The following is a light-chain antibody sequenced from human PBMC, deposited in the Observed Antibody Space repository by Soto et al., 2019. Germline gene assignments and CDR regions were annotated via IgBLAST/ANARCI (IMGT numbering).Light chain of an antibody. V-gene: IGLV4-69*01. CDR3: QTWGTGFQF. CDR1: SGHSSYA. Sequence: QLVLTQSPSASASLGASVKLTCTLSSGHSSYAIAWHQKQPGKGPRYLMDLNNDGSHTKGDGIPDRFSGSSSGADRYLIISSLQSEDEADYYCQTWGTGFQFFGGGTKHRP. CDR2: LNNDGSH. J-gene: IGLJ2*01.